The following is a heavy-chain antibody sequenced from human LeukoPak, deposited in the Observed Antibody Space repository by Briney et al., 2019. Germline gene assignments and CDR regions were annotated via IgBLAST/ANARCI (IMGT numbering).Heavy chain of an antibody. CDR2: IYYSGST. J-gene: IGHJ3*02. CDR3: ARDQWDYDSSGYSHAFDI. Sequence: SETLSLTCTVSGGSISSYYWSWIRQPPGKGLEWIGYIYYSGSTNYNPSLKSRVTISVDTSKKQFSLKLSSVTAADTAVYYCARDQWDYDSSGYSHAFDIWGQGTMVTVSS. V-gene: IGHV4-59*01. D-gene: IGHD3-22*01. CDR1: GGSISSYY.